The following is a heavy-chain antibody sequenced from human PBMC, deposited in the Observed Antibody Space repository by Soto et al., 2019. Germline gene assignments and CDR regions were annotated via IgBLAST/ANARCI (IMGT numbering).Heavy chain of an antibody. J-gene: IGHJ4*02. CDR1: GDSTTSGGYY. V-gene: IGHV4-31*03. D-gene: IGHD5-12*01. Sequence: SETLSLTCTVSGDSTTSGGYYWSWIRQHPGKGLEWIGYIYYSGSTYHNPSLKSRVTISVDTSKNQFSLKLSSVTAADTAVYYCARAEGDGYNYGYWGQGTLVTVSS. CDR3: ARAEGDGYNYGY. CDR2: IYYSGST.